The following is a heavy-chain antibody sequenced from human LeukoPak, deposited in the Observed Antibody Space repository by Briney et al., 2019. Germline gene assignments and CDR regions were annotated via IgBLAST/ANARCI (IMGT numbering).Heavy chain of an antibody. CDR2: IYHIGYT. J-gene: IGHJ4*02. CDR3: ARDLASGWYRAWGDY. Sequence: SETLSLTCTVSGGSMHLFYWTWIRQSPGKGLEWIGNIYHIGYTEYNPSLKSRVTISIDTSNNQFSLTLTSVTAADTAVYYCARDLASGWYRAWGDYWGQGTLVTVSS. V-gene: IGHV4-59*01. D-gene: IGHD6-19*01. CDR1: GGSMHLFY.